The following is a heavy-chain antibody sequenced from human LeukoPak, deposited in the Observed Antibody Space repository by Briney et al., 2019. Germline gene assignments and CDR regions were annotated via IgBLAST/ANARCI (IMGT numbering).Heavy chain of an antibody. D-gene: IGHD3-3*02. Sequence: PGGSLRLSSAGSGFTFCAYTMHWVPPAPGQGLKWVADISFDGRNKYYADSVRGSFTISRDNSKNKLYLQLNSLRAADADFYYFAKEGIGGIRQYYHYMDVWGKGTTVAVSS. CDR3: AKEGIGGIRQYYHYMDV. V-gene: IGHV3-30*04. J-gene: IGHJ6*03. CDR1: GFTFCAYT. CDR2: ISFDGRNK.